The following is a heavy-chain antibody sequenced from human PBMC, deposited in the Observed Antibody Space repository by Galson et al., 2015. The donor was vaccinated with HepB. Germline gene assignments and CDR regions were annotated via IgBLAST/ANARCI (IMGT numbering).Heavy chain of an antibody. J-gene: IGHJ5*02. CDR1: GYTFTSYD. CDR2: MNPNSGNT. D-gene: IGHD1-7*01. V-gene: IGHV1-8*01. Sequence: SVKVSCKASGYTFTSYDINWVRQATGQGLEWMGWMNPNSGNTGYAQKFQGRVTMTRNTSISTAYMELSSLRSEDTAVYYCARISAPYNWNYPGANWFDPWGQGTLVTVSS. CDR3: ARISAPYNWNYPGANWFDP.